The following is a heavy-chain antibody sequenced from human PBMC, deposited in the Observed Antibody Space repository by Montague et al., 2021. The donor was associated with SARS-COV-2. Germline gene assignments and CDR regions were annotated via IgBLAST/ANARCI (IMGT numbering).Heavy chain of an antibody. CDR3: ASTTVAGDIAFDI. CDR2: IYYSGST. Sequence: SETLSLTCTVSGGSISSSSYYWGWIRQPPGKGLEWIGSIYYSGSTYYNPSLKSRVTISVDTSKNQFSLKLSSVTAADTAVYYCASTTVAGDIAFDIWGQGRVVTVSS. V-gene: IGHV4-39*01. J-gene: IGHJ3*02. D-gene: IGHD6-19*01. CDR1: GGSISSSSYY.